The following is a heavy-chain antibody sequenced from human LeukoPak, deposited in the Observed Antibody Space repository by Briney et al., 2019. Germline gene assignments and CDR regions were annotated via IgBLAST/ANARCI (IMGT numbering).Heavy chain of an antibody. J-gene: IGHJ4*02. D-gene: IGHD3-22*01. CDR3: ARENYYDSSGYYALLDY. V-gene: IGHV5-51*01. CDR1: GYRFTSFW. CDR2: IYPGDSDT. Sequence: NAGESLKISFKGSGYRFTSFWNAWVPQIPGKGLEWMGIIYPGDSDTRYSPSLQGQVTISADKSISTAYLQWSSLKASDTAMYYCARENYYDSSGYYALLDYWGQGTLVTVSS.